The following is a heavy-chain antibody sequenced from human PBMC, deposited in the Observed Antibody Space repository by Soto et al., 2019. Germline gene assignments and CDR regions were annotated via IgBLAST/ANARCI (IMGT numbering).Heavy chain of an antibody. CDR1: GGSISSYY. Sequence: QVQLQESGPGLVKPSETLSLTCTVSGGSISSYYWSWIRQPPGKGLEWIGYIYYSGSTNSNPSLKRPVTISVDTSKNQFSLKLSSVTAADTAVYYCARLNCSGGSCYSDGPYYYYYYMDVWGKGTTVTVSS. D-gene: IGHD2-15*01. J-gene: IGHJ6*03. CDR2: IYYSGST. V-gene: IGHV4-59*08. CDR3: ARLNCSGGSCYSDGPYYYYYYMDV.